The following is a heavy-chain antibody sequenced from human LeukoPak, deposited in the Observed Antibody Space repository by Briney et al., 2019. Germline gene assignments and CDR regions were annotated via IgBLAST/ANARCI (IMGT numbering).Heavy chain of an antibody. D-gene: IGHD3-10*01. CDR3: ARGPSVRGVILLISNWFDP. CDR1: GGSFNGYY. V-gene: IGHV4-34*01. CDR2: INHSGST. Sequence: SETLSLTCAVYGGSFNGYYWSWIRQPPGKGLEWIGEINHSGSTNYNPSLKSRVTISVDTSKNQFSLKLSSVTAADTAVYYCARGPSVRGVILLISNWFDPWGQGTLVTVSS. J-gene: IGHJ5*02.